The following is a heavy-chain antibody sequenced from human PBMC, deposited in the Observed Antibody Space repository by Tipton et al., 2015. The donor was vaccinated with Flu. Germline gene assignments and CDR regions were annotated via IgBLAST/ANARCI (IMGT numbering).Heavy chain of an antibody. J-gene: IGHJ2*01. CDR2: IYYSGST. Sequence: TLSLTCTVSGGSISSSSYYWGWIRQPPGKGLEWIGSIYYSGSTYYNPSLKSRVTISVDTSKNQFSLKLSSVTAADTAVYYCARLKYGVSYMWYFGLWGRGTLVTVSS. V-gene: IGHV4-39*07. CDR3: ARLKYGVSYMWYFGL. D-gene: IGHD2-8*01. CDR1: GGSISSSSYY.